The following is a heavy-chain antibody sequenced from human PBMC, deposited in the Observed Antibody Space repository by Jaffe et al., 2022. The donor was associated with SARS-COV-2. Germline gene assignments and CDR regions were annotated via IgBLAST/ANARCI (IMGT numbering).Heavy chain of an antibody. CDR2: IYYSGST. J-gene: IGHJ4*02. Sequence: QVQLQESGPGLVKPSETLSLTCTVSGGPITGYYWSWIRQPPGKGLEWLGYIYYSGSTNYSPYLKSRVSISVDMSRDQFSLRLTSVTAADTAVYYCARYDVDYYRFDYWGQGSLVTVSS. V-gene: IGHV4-59*01. CDR1: GGPITGYY. D-gene: IGHD4-17*01. CDR3: ARYDVDYYRFDY.